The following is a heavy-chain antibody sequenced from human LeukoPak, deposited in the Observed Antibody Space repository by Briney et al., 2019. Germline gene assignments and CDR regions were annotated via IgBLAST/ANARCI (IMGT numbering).Heavy chain of an antibody. V-gene: IGHV3-21*01. D-gene: IGHD7-27*01. CDR1: GFTFSSYS. CDR2: ISSSSSSYI. CDR3: ARDPLWPELGHFDY. J-gene: IGHJ4*02. Sequence: GGSLRLSCAASGFTFSSYSMNWVRQAPGKGLEWVPSISSSSSSYIYYADSVKGRFTISRDNAKNSLYLQMNSLRAEDTAVYYCARDPLWPELGHFDYWGQGTLVTVSS.